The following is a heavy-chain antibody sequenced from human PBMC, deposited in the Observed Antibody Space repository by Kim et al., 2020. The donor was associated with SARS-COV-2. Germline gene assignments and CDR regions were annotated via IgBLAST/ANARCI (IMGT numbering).Heavy chain of an antibody. CDR3: ARATIFGVVPKGYYYYGMDV. CDR1: GGTFSSYA. J-gene: IGHJ6*02. Sequence: SVKVSCKASGGTFSSYAISWVRQAPGQGLEWMGRIIPILGIANYAQKFQGRVTITADKSTSTAYMELSSLRSEDTAVYYCARATIFGVVPKGYYYYGMDVWGQGTTVTVSS. CDR2: IIPILGIA. V-gene: IGHV1-69*04. D-gene: IGHD3-3*01.